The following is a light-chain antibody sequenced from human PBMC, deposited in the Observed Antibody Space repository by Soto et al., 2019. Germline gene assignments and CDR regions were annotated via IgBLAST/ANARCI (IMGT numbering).Light chain of an antibody. CDR1: QSVSSY. CDR2: DAS. V-gene: IGKV3-11*01. J-gene: IGKJ4*01. CDR3: QRRSNWPLT. Sequence: EIVLTQFPATLSLSPGERATLSCRASQSVSSYLAWYQQKPGQAPRLLIYDASNRATGIPAWFSGSGSGTDFTTTISSLAPDDVAVYCCQRRSNWPLTFGGGTKVEIK.